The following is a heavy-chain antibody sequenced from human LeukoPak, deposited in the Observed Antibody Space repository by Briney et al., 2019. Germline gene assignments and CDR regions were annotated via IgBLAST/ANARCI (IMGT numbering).Heavy chain of an antibody. CDR1: GLTFSDYS. V-gene: IGHV3-21*06. D-gene: IGHD3-22*01. J-gene: IGHJ4*02. CDR2: INPYATSI. CDR3: ARLRRNSDRSGYYYYYDY. Sequence: GGSLRLSCAASGLTFSDYSFNWIRQAPGKGLEWVSSINPYATSIYYADSVKGRFTISRDNAKSSLYLQMDSLRAGDTAFYYCARLRRNSDRSGYYYYYDYWGQGTLVTVSS.